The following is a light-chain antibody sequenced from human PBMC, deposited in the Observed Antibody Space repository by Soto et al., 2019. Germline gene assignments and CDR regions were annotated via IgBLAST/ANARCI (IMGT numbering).Light chain of an antibody. J-gene: IGKJ2*01. CDR1: QSVSSSY. CDR2: GAS. CDR3: QQYGSSPLMYT. Sequence: IVLTQSPGTLSLSPGERATLSCRASQSVSSSYLAWYQQKPGQAPRLLIYGASSRATGIPDRFSGSGSGTDFTLTISRLEPEDFAVYYCQQYGSSPLMYTFGQGTKLGIK. V-gene: IGKV3-20*01.